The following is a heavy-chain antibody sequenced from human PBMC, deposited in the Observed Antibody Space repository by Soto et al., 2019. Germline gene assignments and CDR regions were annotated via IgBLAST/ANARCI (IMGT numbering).Heavy chain of an antibody. CDR1: GYTFTSYD. D-gene: IGHD5-18*01. CDR2: MNPNSGNT. V-gene: IGHV1-8*01. J-gene: IGHJ4*02. Sequence: GASVKVSCKASGYTFTSYDINWVRQATGQGLEWMGWMNPNSGNTGYAQKFQGRVTMTRNTSISTAYMERSSLRSEDTAVYYCAKGGYNHGFLLDCWGQGTLVTVSS. CDR3: AKGGYNHGFLLDC.